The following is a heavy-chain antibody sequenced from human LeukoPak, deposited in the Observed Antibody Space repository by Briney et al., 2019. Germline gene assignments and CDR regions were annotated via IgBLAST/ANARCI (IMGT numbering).Heavy chain of an antibody. CDR2: IYSGGGT. Sequence: GGSLRLSCAASELTVSSDYMSWVRQAPGKGLEWVSTIYSGGGTYYADSVKGRFTISRDNSKNTLYLQMNSLRAEDTAVYYCARRVSRPAVAGSNWFDPWGQGTLVIVSS. CDR1: ELTVSSDY. V-gene: IGHV3-66*04. CDR3: ARRVSRPAVAGSNWFDP. D-gene: IGHD6-19*01. J-gene: IGHJ5*02.